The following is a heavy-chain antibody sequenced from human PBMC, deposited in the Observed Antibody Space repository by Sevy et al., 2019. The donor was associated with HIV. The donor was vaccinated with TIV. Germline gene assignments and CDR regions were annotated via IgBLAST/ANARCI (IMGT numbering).Heavy chain of an antibody. CDR1: GGSISSYF. D-gene: IGHD1-1*01. J-gene: IGHJ4*02. Sequence: SETLSLTCSVSGGSISSYFWTWVRQSPGKGLEWIGNIYFTGNTDYSPSLKSRVTLSLDTSKSQFSLTLKSVTAADTAIYFCARDSTTRXRXXDXXXXGTLVTVSS. CDR3: ARDSTTRXRXXDX. V-gene: IGHV4-59*01. CDR2: IYFTGNT.